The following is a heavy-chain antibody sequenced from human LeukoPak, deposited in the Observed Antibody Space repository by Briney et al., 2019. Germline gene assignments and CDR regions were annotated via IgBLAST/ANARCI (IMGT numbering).Heavy chain of an antibody. CDR3: VRDLDRYDFWSGYWPDAFDT. J-gene: IGHJ3*02. CDR1: GFTFSSYG. CDR2: IWYDGSNE. D-gene: IGHD3-3*01. Sequence: GGSLRLSCAAPGFTFSSYGMHWVRQAPGKGLEWVAVIWYDGSNEYYANSVRGRFIISRDNSKNTLYLQMNSLRVEDSAVYYCVRDLDRYDFWSGYWPDAFDTWGQGTMVTVSS. V-gene: IGHV3-33*01.